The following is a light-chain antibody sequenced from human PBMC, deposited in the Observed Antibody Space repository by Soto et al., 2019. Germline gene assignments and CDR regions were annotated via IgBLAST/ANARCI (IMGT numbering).Light chain of an antibody. CDR1: QTIRTS. CDR2: SAS. V-gene: IGKV1-39*01. J-gene: IGKJ2*01. Sequence: DIQMTQSPSSLPASIGDRVTITCRASQTIRTSLNWYQQKAGKAPNLLISSASSLHSGVPSRFTGTGSGTDFTLTISSLQSEDFATYFCQQSLEIPVTFGQGTKLEI. CDR3: QQSLEIPVT.